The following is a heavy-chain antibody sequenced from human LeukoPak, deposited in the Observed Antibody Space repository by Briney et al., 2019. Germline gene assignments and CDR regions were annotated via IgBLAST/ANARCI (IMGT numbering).Heavy chain of an antibody. CDR3: ATRPPGY. CDR2: ISNSGNNI. J-gene: IGHJ4*02. D-gene: IGHD1-14*01. Sequence: GGSLRLSCAASGFSFSYYYMSWIRQAPGKGLEWVSYISNSGNNIYYADSVKGRFTISRDNARNSLYLQMNSLRAEDTAVYYCATRPPGYWGQGTLVTVSS. V-gene: IGHV3-11*01. CDR1: GFSFSYYY.